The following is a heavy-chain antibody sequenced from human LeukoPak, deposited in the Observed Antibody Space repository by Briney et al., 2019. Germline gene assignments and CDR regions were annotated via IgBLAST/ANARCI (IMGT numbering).Heavy chain of an antibody. CDR3: ARVYLERLTAGYFDH. D-gene: IGHD2-8*01. V-gene: IGHV3-30*04. CDR2: ISYDGRQN. Sequence: GRSLRLSCAASGFTFSTYAMNWVRQAPGKGLEWVAVISYDGRQNYYADSVTGRFTISRDNSKNTLYLQMNSLRDEDSAAYYCARVYLERLTAGYFDHWGQGTWVTDSP. CDR1: GFTFSTYA. J-gene: IGHJ4*02.